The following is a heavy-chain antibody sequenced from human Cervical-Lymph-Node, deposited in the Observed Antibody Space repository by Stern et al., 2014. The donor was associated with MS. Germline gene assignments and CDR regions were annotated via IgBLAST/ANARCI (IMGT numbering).Heavy chain of an antibody. CDR2: IIPILGIA. CDR3: ETGITMIRGVEIHDY. D-gene: IGHD3-10*01. Sequence: QVQLVESGAEVKKPGSSVKVSCKASGGTFSSFAISWVRQAPGPGVGWMGRIIPILGIAKYAQKFQGRVTIIADKSTSTVYMELSSLRSEDTAVYYCETGITMIRGVEIHDYWGQGTLVTVSS. CDR1: GGTFSSFA. V-gene: IGHV1-69*09. J-gene: IGHJ4*02.